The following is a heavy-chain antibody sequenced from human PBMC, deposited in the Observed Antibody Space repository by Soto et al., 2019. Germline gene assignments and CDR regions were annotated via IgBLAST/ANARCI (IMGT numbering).Heavy chain of an antibody. CDR1: GASVSSGDYY. CDR3: ARRVTGGGERFDP. Sequence: QVQLQVSGPGLVEPSQTLSLTCTVSGASVSSGDYYWTWIRQPPGKDLEWIGYIRSSGNTNYNPSLRRRVTMSKDTSKNQFSLTLSSVTVADTAVYYCARRVTGGGERFDPWGQGTLVTVSS. D-gene: IGHD7-27*01. CDR2: IRSSGNT. J-gene: IGHJ5*02. V-gene: IGHV4-30-4*01.